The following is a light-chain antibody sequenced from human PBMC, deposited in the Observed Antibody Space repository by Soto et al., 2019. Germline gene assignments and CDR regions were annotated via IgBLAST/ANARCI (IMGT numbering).Light chain of an antibody. J-gene: IGKJ2*01. CDR2: GAS. Sequence: EIVLTQSPDTLSLSPGERATLSCRASQSVSSRYLAWYQQKPGQAPRLLIYGASSRATDIPDRFSASGSGTDFTLTISSLEPEDFAVYYCQQYGSSPPYTFGQGTKLEI. CDR3: QQYGSSPPYT. CDR1: QSVSSRY. V-gene: IGKV3-20*01.